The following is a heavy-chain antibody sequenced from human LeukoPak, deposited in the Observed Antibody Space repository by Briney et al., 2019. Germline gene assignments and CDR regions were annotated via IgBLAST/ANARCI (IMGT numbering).Heavy chain of an antibody. CDR1: GSTFSTYW. Sequence: SGGSLRLSCAASGSTFSTYWMSWVRQAPGKGLEWVANIKQDGSEKYYVDSAKGRFTISRDNAKNSLYLQMNSLRAEDTAVFYCARDSLPYDSSGYQGYWGQGTLVTVSS. CDR2: IKQDGSEK. D-gene: IGHD3-22*01. V-gene: IGHV3-7*01. CDR3: ARDSLPYDSSGYQGY. J-gene: IGHJ4*02.